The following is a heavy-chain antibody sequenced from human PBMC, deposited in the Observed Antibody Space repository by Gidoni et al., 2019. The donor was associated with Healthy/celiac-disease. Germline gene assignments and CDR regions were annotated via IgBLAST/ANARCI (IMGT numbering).Heavy chain of an antibody. Sequence: QLQLQESGPGLVKPSETLSLTCTVSGGSLRSSSYYWGWIRQPPGKGLEWIGSIYYSGSTYYNPSLKSRVTISVDTSKNQFSLKLSSVTAADTAVYYCARLCLHGDYFDGMDVWGQGTTVTVSS. CDR1: GGSLRSSSYY. J-gene: IGHJ6*02. CDR2: IYYSGST. V-gene: IGHV4-39*01. D-gene: IGHD4-17*01. CDR3: ARLCLHGDYFDGMDV.